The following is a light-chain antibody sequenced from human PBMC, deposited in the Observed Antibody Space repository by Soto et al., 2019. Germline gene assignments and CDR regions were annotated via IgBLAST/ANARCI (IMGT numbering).Light chain of an antibody. CDR2: NIN. CDR3: AAWDDSLDVLI. Sequence: QSVLTQPPSASGTPGQRVTVSCSGSSSNIGSNTGNWYQHLPGTAPKLLIYNINQRPSGVPDRFSGSKSGTSASLAISGLQSEDEADYFCAAWDDSLDVLIFGGGTKLTVL. CDR1: SSNIGSNT. V-gene: IGLV1-44*01. J-gene: IGLJ2*01.